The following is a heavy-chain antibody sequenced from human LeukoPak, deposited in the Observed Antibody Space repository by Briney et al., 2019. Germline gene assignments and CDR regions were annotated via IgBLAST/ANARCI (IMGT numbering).Heavy chain of an antibody. CDR1: GYSFTNYW. J-gene: IGHJ6*02. CDR3: ARQSYYYYGMDV. V-gene: IGHV5-51*01. Sequence: GESLKISCKGSGYSFTNYWIAWVRQMPGRGLEWMVIINPSDSDTRYSPSFQGQVTISADKSISTAYLQWSSLKASDTAMYYCARQSYYYYGMDVWGQGTTVTVSS. CDR2: INPSDSDT.